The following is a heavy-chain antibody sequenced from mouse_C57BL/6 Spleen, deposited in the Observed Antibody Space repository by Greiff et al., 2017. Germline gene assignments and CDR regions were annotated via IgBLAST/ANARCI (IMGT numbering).Heavy chain of an antibody. V-gene: IGHV1-5*01. CDR1: GYTFTSYW. J-gene: IGHJ4*01. CDR2: IYPGNSDT. Sequence: VQLKQSGTVLARPGASVKMSCKTSGYTFTSYWMHWVKQRPGQGLEWIGAIYPGNSDTSYNQKFKGKAKLTAVTSARPASIELSSLTHEDSAVHYLTRPYGRSLYANDYWGQGTSVTVAS. CDR3: TRPYGRSLYANDY. D-gene: IGHD1-1*01.